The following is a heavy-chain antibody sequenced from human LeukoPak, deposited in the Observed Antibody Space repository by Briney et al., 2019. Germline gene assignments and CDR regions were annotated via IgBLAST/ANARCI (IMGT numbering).Heavy chain of an antibody. CDR3: AREKQQLVPYYGMDV. Sequence: GASVKVSCKASGCTFAGYYMHWVRQAPGQGLEWMGWINPNSGGTNYAQKFQGRVTMTRDTSISTAYMELSRLRSDDTAVYYCAREKQQLVPYYGMDVWGQGTTVTVSS. V-gene: IGHV1-2*02. J-gene: IGHJ6*02. CDR1: GCTFAGYY. CDR2: INPNSGGT. D-gene: IGHD6-13*01.